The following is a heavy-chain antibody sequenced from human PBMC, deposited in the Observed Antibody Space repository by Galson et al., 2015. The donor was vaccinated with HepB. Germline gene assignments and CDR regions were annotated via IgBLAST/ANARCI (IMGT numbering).Heavy chain of an antibody. D-gene: IGHD6-13*01. CDR2: ISAYNGKT. V-gene: IGHV1-18*01. CDR3: ARDPYPPEEGLDSSSRFFRTFTSGPQGYLDY. Sequence: SCKASGYTFTSYGINWVRQAPGQGLEWMGWISAYNGKTRCPQRLQDRVTMTTDTSTSTAYLELRSLRSDDAAVYYCARDPYPPEEGLDSSSRFFRTFTSGPQGYLDYWGQGTLVTVSS. J-gene: IGHJ4*02. CDR1: GYTFTSYG.